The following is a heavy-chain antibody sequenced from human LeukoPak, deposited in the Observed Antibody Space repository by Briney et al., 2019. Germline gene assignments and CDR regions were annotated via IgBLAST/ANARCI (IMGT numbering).Heavy chain of an antibody. V-gene: IGHV3-74*01. CDR3: ARWDAYCSGGRCYSGDFAFDI. Sequence: GGSLRLSCAASGFTFSNYWMHWVRQAPGKGLVWVSRIKRDGSSTDYADSVKGRFTISRDNAKNTLYLQMNSVRAEDTAVYYCARWDAYCSGGRCYSGDFAFDIWGQGTMVTVSS. D-gene: IGHD2-15*01. CDR1: GFTFSNYW. J-gene: IGHJ3*02. CDR2: IKRDGSST.